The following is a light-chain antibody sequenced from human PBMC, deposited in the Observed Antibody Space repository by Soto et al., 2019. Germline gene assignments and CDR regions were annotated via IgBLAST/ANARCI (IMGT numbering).Light chain of an antibody. CDR3: QQYSRYSWT. CDR1: QSISSW. J-gene: IGKJ1*01. Sequence: IQIIQYPSTLSTSVGDRVTISCRASQSISSWLAWYQQKPGEAPNLLIYRASSLQSGVPSRFSGSGSGTEFTLTISSLQPDDFATYYCQQYSRYSWTFGQGTKVDIK. CDR2: RAS. V-gene: IGKV1-5*03.